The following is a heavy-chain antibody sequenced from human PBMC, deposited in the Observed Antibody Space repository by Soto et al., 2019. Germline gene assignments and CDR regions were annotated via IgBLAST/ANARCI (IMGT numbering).Heavy chain of an antibody. CDR1: GFTFSSYG. V-gene: IGHV3-33*01. D-gene: IGHD5-18*01. J-gene: IGHJ4*02. CDR3: ARVLGLGQLCFSDY. Sequence: QVQLVESGGGVVQPGRSLRLSCAASGFTFSSYGMHWVRQAPGKGLEWVAVIWYDGSNKYYADSVKGRFTISRDNSKNTLYLQMKSLRAEDTAVYYCARVLGLGQLCFSDYWGQCTLVTVSS. CDR2: IWYDGSNK.